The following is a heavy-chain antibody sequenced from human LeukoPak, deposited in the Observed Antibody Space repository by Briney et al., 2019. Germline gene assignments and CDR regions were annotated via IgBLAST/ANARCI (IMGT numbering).Heavy chain of an antibody. Sequence: AGGSLRLSCAASGFTLSSYWMTWVRQAPGKGLEWVAYIKQDGSEKHYMDSVKGRFTISGDKAENSLYLQMNSMRAEDTAVYLCAGHYDSSGYRVDVFDIWGQGTMVTVSS. CDR3: AGHYDSSGYRVDVFDI. CDR2: IKQDGSEK. J-gene: IGHJ3*02. D-gene: IGHD3-22*01. CDR1: GFTLSSYW. V-gene: IGHV3-7*01.